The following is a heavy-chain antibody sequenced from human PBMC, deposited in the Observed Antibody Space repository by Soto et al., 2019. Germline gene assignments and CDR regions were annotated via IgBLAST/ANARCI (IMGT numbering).Heavy chain of an antibody. D-gene: IGHD3-3*01. CDR2: INHSGST. CDR1: GGSFSGYY. J-gene: IGHJ6*03. CDR3: ARVHDFWSGSYHYYYYYMDV. Sequence: SETLSLTCAVYGGSFSGYYWSWIRQPPGKGLEWIGEINHSGSTNYNPSLKSRVTISVDTSKNQFSLKLSSVTAADTAVYYCARVHDFWSGSYHYYYYYMDVWGKGTTVTVSS. V-gene: IGHV4-34*01.